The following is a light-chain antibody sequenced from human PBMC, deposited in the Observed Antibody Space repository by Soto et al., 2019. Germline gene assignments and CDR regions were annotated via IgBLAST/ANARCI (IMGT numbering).Light chain of an antibody. V-gene: IGKV3-20*01. Sequence: PQSPSSVSASVGDRATLSCGASQSVSSSYLAWYQQKPGQAPRLLIYGASSRATGIPDRFSGSGSGTDFTLTNSRLEPEDFAVYYCQQYGRSPITFGQGTRREIK. CDR1: QSVSSSY. J-gene: IGKJ5*01. CDR2: GAS. CDR3: QQYGRSPIT.